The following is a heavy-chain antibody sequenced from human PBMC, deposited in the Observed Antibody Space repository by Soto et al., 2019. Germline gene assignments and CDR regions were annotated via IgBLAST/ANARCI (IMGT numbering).Heavy chain of an antibody. J-gene: IGHJ4*02. CDR2: IYYSGDT. CDR1: GGSIRSSNYY. V-gene: IGHV4-39*01. Sequence: SETLSLTCTVSGGSIRSSNYYWAWVRQPPGKGLKWIAIIYYSGDTYFHPSLRSRLTVSVDTSKTQFSLKLSSLTAADTAMYYCASLQVPGNFDYWGQGTLVTVSS. D-gene: IGHD6-13*01. CDR3: ASLQVPGNFDY.